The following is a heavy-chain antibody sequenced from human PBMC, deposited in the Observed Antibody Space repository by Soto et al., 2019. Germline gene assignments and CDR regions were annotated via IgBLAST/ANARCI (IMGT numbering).Heavy chain of an antibody. J-gene: IGHJ6*03. CDR1: GGTFSGYY. Sequence: QVQLQQWGAGLLNPSETLSLTCDVYGGTFSGYYGSWIRQSPGKGLEWIGEINHSGSTNYNPSLKSRVTILRDAPKNQFSLKMSAVTAADTAVYYCARSPYMDVWGKGTTVIVSS. V-gene: IGHV4-34*01. CDR2: INHSGST. CDR3: ARSPYMDV.